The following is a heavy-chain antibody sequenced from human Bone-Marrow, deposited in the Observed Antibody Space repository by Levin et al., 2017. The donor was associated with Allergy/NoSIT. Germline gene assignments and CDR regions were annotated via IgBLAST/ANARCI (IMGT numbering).Heavy chain of an antibody. J-gene: IGHJ4*02. D-gene: IGHD3-10*01. V-gene: IGHV3-33*01. Sequence: GGSLRLSCAASGFTFSSYGMHWVRQAPGKGLEWVAVIWYDGSNKYYADSVKGRFTISRDNSKNTLYLQMNSLRAEDTAVYYCARSSYYYGSGSSPTFDYWGQGTLVTVSS. CDR1: GFTFSSYG. CDR2: IWYDGSNK. CDR3: ARSSYYYGSGSSPTFDY.